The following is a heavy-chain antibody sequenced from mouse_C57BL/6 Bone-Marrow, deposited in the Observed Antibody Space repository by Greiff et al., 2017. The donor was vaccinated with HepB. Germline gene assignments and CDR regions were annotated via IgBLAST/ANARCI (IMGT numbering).Heavy chain of an antibody. V-gene: IGHV1-69*01. Sequence: QVQLKQPGAELVMPGASVKLSCKASGYTFTSYWMHWVKQRPGQGLEWIGEIDPSDSYTNYNQKFKGKSTLTVDKSSSTAYMQLSSLTSEDSAVYYCARAYDYDGVGAMDYWGQGTSVTVSS. J-gene: IGHJ4*01. CDR2: IDPSDSYT. CDR3: ARAYDYDGVGAMDY. D-gene: IGHD2-4*01. CDR1: GYTFTSYW.